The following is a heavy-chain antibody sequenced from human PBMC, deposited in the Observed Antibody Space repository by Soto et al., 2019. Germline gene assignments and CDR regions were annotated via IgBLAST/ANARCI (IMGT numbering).Heavy chain of an antibody. CDR1: GDSISSYY. Sequence: QVQLQESGPGLVKPSETLSLTCTVSGDSISSYYGSWIRQPPGRGLELIGYIYSSGSTNYNPSLKGRVTISVDTSKNQFSLKLTSVTAADTAVYYCARGVLRDYYYGMDVWGQGTTVTVSS. CDR3: ARGVLRDYYYGMDV. CDR2: IYSSGST. J-gene: IGHJ6*02. V-gene: IGHV4-4*08.